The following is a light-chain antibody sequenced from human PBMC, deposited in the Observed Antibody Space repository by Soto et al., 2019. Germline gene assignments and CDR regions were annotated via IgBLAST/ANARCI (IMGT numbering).Light chain of an antibody. CDR3: HQYGSSPYT. CDR2: GAS. V-gene: IGKV3-20*01. Sequence: EIVLTQSPGTLSLSPGERDTLSCRASQSVNSNYLVWYQQKPGQAPRLLIYGASSRATGIPDRFSGSGSGTDFTLTISRLEPEDFAVYYCHQYGSSPYTFGQGTKLEIK. CDR1: QSVNSNY. J-gene: IGKJ2*01.